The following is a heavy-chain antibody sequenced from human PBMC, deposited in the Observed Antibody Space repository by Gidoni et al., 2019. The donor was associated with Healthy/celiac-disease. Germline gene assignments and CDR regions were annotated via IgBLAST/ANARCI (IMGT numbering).Heavy chain of an antibody. CDR1: GGSIRSGDYY. CDR2: IYYSGST. CDR3: ARVLDIVVVPAGGLGWFDP. Sequence: QVQLQESGPGLVKPSQTLSLTCTVSGGSIRSGDYYWSWIRQPPGKCLEWIGYIYYSGSTYYNPSLKSRVTISVDTSKNQFSLKLSSVTAADTAVYYCARVLDIVVVPAGGLGWFDPWGQGTLVTVSS. D-gene: IGHD2-2*03. V-gene: IGHV4-30-4*01. J-gene: IGHJ5*02.